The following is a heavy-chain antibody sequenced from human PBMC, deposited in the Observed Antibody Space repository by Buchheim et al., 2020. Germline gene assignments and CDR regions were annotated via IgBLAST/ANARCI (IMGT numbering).Heavy chain of an antibody. Sequence: QVQLVESGGGVVQPGGSLRLSCATSGFTFSSHGMHWVRQAPGKGLEWVAIIWFDGSTRDYADSVKGRFTISRDDPKSTLYLQMNSLRAEDTAVYYCARDISYYADDYWGQGTL. CDR2: IWFDGSTR. V-gene: IGHV3-33*01. J-gene: IGHJ4*02. CDR3: ARDISYYADDY. CDR1: GFTFSSHG. D-gene: IGHD3-10*01.